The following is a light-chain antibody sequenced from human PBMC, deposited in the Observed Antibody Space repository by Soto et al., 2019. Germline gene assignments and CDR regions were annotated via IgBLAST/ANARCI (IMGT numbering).Light chain of an antibody. CDR2: ANI. Sequence: QSVLTQPPSVSGAPGQRVTISCTGGSPNIGTGYDVHWYKQLPGTAPKLLIYANINRPSGVPDRCSGSKSGTSASLAITGLQAEDEADYYCQTYDSSLSGYVFGTGTKGTVL. J-gene: IGLJ1*01. V-gene: IGLV1-40*01. CDR1: SPNIGTGYD. CDR3: QTYDSSLSGYV.